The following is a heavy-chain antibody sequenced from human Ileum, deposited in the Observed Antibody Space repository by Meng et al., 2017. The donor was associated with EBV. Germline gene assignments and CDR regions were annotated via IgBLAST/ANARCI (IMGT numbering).Heavy chain of an antibody. V-gene: IGHV4-39*01. CDR1: GGPINSSSYS. D-gene: IGHD6-13*01. J-gene: IGHJ5*02. Sequence: QPQLQESGPGLVKPSETLSPTCTVSGGPINSSSYSWGWIRQPPGKGLEWIGSIYYSGRTYYNPSLKSRVTISVDTSKNQFSLKLSSVTAADTAVYYCARPIAAAGWFDPWGQGTLVTVSS. CDR2: IYYSGRT. CDR3: ARPIAAAGWFDP.